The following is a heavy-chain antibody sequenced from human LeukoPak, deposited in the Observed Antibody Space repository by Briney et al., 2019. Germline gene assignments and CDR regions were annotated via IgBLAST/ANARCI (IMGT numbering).Heavy chain of an antibody. D-gene: IGHD1-26*01. CDR2: IWYDGNKK. CDR1: GFTFSSFG. J-gene: IGHJ6*03. Sequence: GGSLRLSCAASGFTFSSFGMHWVRQAPGKGLEWVTFIWYDGNKKYYADSVKGRFTISRDNSKNTLYLQMNSLRAEDTAVYCCAKGHSGNYYSYYMDVSTKGTTVTVSS. V-gene: IGHV3-30*02. CDR3: AKGHSGNYYSYYMDV.